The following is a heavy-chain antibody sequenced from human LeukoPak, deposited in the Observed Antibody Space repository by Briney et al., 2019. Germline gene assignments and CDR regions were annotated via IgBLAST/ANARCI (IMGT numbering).Heavy chain of an antibody. CDR1: GFTVSSNY. J-gene: IGHJ5*02. V-gene: IGHV3-53*01. Sequence: GGSLRLSCAASGFTVSSNYMSWVRQAPGKGLEWVSVIYNDGRTYYADSVKGRFTISRDNSKNTLYLQMNSLRAEDTAVYYCAKGQHCSSTSCYAPHNWFDPWGQGTLVTVSS. CDR3: AKGQHCSSTSCYAPHNWFDP. CDR2: IYNDGRT. D-gene: IGHD2-2*01.